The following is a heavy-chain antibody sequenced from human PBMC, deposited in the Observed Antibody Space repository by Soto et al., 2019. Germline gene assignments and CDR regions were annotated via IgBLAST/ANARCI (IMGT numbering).Heavy chain of an antibody. V-gene: IGHV1-3*01. Sequence: SVKVSFKASGYTFTSYAMHWVRQAPVQRLEWMGWINAGNGNTKYSQKFQGRVTITRDTSASTAYMELSSLRSEDTAVYYCARDRYSSSWYGWFDPWGQGTLVTVSS. CDR2: INAGNGNT. J-gene: IGHJ5*02. D-gene: IGHD6-13*01. CDR3: ARDRYSSSWYGWFDP. CDR1: GYTFTSYA.